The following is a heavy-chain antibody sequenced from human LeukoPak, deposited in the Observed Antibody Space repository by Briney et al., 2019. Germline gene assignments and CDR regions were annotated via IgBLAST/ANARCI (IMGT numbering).Heavy chain of an antibody. D-gene: IGHD4/OR15-4a*01. J-gene: IGHJ6*03. CDR3: ARGAANPLNYYSYMDV. V-gene: IGHV4-59*01. CDR2: IYYSGST. Sequence: SETLSLTCTVSGGSISRYYWSWIRQPPGQGLEWIGYIYYSGSTNYHPSLKSRVTISVDTSKNQFSLKLSSVTAADTAVYYRARGAANPLNYYSYMDVWGKGTTVTVSS. CDR1: GGSISRYY.